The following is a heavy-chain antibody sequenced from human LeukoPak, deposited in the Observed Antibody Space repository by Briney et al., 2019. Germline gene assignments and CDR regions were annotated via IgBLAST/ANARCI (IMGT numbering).Heavy chain of an antibody. CDR2: ISSSSSNI. Sequence: GGSLRLSCVASGFTFSIYTMNWVRQAPGKGLEWLSSISSSSSNIYNADSVRGRFTISRDNAKNSLYLQMNSLRAEDTAVYYCARGDTIRGGQGTLVTVSS. V-gene: IGHV3-21*01. J-gene: IGHJ4*02. CDR1: GFTFSIYT. D-gene: IGHD2-2*01. CDR3: ARGDTIR.